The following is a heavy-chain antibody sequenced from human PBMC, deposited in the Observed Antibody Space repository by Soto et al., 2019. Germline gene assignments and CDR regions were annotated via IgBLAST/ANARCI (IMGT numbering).Heavy chain of an antibody. CDR1: GFTFSSYA. Sequence: GGSLRLSWAASGFTFSSYAMSWVRQAPGKGLEWVSAISGSGGSTYYADSGKGRFTISRDSSKNTLYRQMNSLRAEDTAVYYCARQESYYDRTGPSLGCMDVWGQGTTVTVSS. J-gene: IGHJ6*02. D-gene: IGHD3-22*01. CDR2: ISGSGGST. V-gene: IGHV3-23*01. CDR3: ARQESYYDRTGPSLGCMDV.